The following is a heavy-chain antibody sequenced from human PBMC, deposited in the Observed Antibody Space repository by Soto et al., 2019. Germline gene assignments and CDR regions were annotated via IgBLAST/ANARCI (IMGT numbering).Heavy chain of an antibody. CDR1: GFTFTDYA. D-gene: IGHD6-13*01. Sequence: HPGGSLRLSCADSGFTFTDYALSLVRQAPGKGLEWVATISGIGGSTYLADSVKGRLSISRDNSKNTVSLLMNSLRAEDTAVYFCARGSSGYISSWYYFDYGGRGTLVTVSS. CDR3: ARGSSGYISSWYYFDY. CDR2: ISGIGGST. V-gene: IGHV3-23*01. J-gene: IGHJ4*02.